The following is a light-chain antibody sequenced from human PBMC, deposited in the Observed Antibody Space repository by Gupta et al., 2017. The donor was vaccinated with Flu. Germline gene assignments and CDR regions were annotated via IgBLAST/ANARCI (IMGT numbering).Light chain of an antibody. CDR1: QSVSSSY. Sequence: ERPTLSCRASQSVSSSYLAWYQQKPGQAPRLLIYGASSRATGIPDRFSGSGSGTDFTLTISRLEPEDFAVYYCQQYGSSSYTFGQGTKLEIK. CDR2: GAS. CDR3: QQYGSSSYT. J-gene: IGKJ2*01. V-gene: IGKV3-20*01.